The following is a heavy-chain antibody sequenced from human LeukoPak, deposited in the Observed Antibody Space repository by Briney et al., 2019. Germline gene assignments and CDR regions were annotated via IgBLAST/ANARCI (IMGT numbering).Heavy chain of an antibody. V-gene: IGHV1-2*02. Sequence: ASVKVSCKASGYTFTGYYMHWVRQAPGQGLEWMGWINPNSGGTNYAQKFQGRVTMTRDTSISTAYMELSRLRSDDTAVYYCARQLELQPRPGYFDYWGQGPRSLSPQ. J-gene: IGHJ4*03. CDR2: INPNSGGT. CDR3: ARQLELQPRPGYFDY. CDR1: GYTFTGYY. D-gene: IGHD1-26*01.